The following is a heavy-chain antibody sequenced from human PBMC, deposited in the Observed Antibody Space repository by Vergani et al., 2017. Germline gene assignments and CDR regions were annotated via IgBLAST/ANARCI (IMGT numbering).Heavy chain of an antibody. CDR1: GFTFSDYY. J-gene: IGHJ3*02. V-gene: IGHV3-11*06. CDR3: ARDYFSIVVVPAAIGDAFDI. Sequence: QVQLVESGGGLVKPGGSLRLSCAASGFTFSDYYMSWIRQAPGKGLEWVSYISSSSSYIYYADSVKGRFTISRDNAKNSLYLQMNSLRAEDTAVYYCARDYFSIVVVPAAIGDAFDIWGQGKMVTVSS. CDR2: ISSSSSYI. D-gene: IGHD2-2*02.